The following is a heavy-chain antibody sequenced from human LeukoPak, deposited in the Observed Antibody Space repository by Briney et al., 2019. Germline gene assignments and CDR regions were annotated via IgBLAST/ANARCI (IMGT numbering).Heavy chain of an antibody. D-gene: IGHD1-7*01. Sequence: ASVKVSCKASGYSFSSYGITWVRQAPGQGLEWLGWISASNGNTNYAQKLQGRDTMTSDTSTSTAYMDLRSLTPDDTAFYYCARYPLSYTGNWHYFFDYWGQGTLLTVSS. CDR3: ARYPLSYTGNWHYFFDY. V-gene: IGHV1-18*01. J-gene: IGHJ4*02. CDR1: GYSFSSYG. CDR2: ISASNGNT.